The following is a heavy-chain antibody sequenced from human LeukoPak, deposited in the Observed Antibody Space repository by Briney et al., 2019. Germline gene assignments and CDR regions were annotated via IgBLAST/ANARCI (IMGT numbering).Heavy chain of an antibody. CDR3: ARASESYDYVWGSYRPYYFDY. J-gene: IGHJ4*02. D-gene: IGHD3-16*02. Sequence: PSETLSLTCTVSGGSISSYYWSWIRQPPGKGLEWIGYIYYSGSTNYNPSLKSGVTISVDTSKKKFSLKLSSVTAADTAVYYCARASESYDYVWGSYRPYYFDYWGQGTLVTVSS. V-gene: IGHV4-59*01. CDR1: GGSISSYY. CDR2: IYYSGST.